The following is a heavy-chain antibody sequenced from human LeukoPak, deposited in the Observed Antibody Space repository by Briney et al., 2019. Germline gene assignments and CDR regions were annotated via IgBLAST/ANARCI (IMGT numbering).Heavy chain of an antibody. CDR3: ARDHGSSWYTWFDP. CDR1: GDSVSSNSGA. CDR2: TYYRSKWYN. D-gene: IGHD6-13*01. Sequence: SQTLSLTCAISGDSVSSNSGAWNWIRQSPSRGLEWLGRTYYRSKWYNDYAVSVKSRITINPDTSKNQSSLQLNSVTPEDTAVYYCARDHGSSWYTWFDPWGQGTLVTVSS. V-gene: IGHV6-1*01. J-gene: IGHJ5*02.